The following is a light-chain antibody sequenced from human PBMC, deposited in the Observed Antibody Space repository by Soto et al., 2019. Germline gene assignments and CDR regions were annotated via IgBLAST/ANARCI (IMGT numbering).Light chain of an antibody. Sequence: EIVLTQSPGTLSLSAGERATLSCRASQSVSSSYLAWYQQKPGQAPRLLIYGASSRATGIPDRFSGSGSGTDFTLTISRLEPEDFAVYYCQQRSNWLWTFGQGTKVDIK. CDR2: GAS. V-gene: IGKV3D-20*02. J-gene: IGKJ1*01. CDR3: QQRSNWLWT. CDR1: QSVSSSY.